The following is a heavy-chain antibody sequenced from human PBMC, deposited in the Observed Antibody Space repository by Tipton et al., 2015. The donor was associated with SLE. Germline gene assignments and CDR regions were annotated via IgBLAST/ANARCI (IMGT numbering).Heavy chain of an antibody. Sequence: TLSLTCAVSGDSISRGGYSWNWVRQFPEKGLEWIGYIYYSGTTFYNPSLSSRLTISVDTSKNQFSLKLSSVTAADTAVYYCTRDPASGDIDYWGQGTLVTVSS. D-gene: IGHD2-21*02. CDR2: IYYSGTT. J-gene: IGHJ4*02. CDR1: GDSISRGGYS. V-gene: IGHV4-31*11. CDR3: TRDPASGDIDY.